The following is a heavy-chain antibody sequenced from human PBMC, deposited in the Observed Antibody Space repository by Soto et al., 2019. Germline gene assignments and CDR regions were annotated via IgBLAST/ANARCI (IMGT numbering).Heavy chain of an antibody. CDR2: IYYTGTT. CDR3: ARGMGMIRRHDS. Sequence: QVQLQESGPGLVKPSETLSLTCTVSGGSISGGDYYWTWIRQSPGKGLECIGNIYYTGTTYYNPSLKSRVTISVDTPNNQFSLSLNSVTATDTAVYYCARGMGMIRRHDSWGQGTLVIVST. CDR1: GGSISGGDYY. D-gene: IGHD3-22*01. J-gene: IGHJ4*02. V-gene: IGHV4-30-4*01.